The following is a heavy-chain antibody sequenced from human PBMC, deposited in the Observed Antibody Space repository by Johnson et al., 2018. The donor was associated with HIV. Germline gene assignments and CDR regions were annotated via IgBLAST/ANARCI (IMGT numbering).Heavy chain of an antibody. CDR1: GFTFDDYG. CDR2: INWNRRSI. CDR3: AKVGRIPRELEDAFDI. D-gene: IGHD1-26*01. Sequence: VQLVESGGGVVRPGGSLRLSCAASGFTFDDYGMSWVRQAPGKGLEWVSGINWNRRSIGYADSVKGRFIISRDNVKKSLYLQMNSLRVEDTAVYYCAKVGRIPRELEDAFDIWGQGTMVTVSS. V-gene: IGHV3-20*04. J-gene: IGHJ3*02.